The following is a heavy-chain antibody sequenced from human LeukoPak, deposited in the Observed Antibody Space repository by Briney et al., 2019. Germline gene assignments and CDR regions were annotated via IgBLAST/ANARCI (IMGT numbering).Heavy chain of an antibody. CDR2: ISGSGGST. CDR3: ARSRGSWPAFDI. J-gene: IGHJ3*02. V-gene: IGHV3-23*01. Sequence: GGSLRLSCAASGFTFSSYAMSWVRQAPGTGLEWVSAISGSGGSTYYADSVKGRFTISRDNSKNTLYLQMNSLRAEDTAVYYCARSRGSWPAFDIWGQGTMVTVSS. D-gene: IGHD6-13*01. CDR1: GFTFSSYA.